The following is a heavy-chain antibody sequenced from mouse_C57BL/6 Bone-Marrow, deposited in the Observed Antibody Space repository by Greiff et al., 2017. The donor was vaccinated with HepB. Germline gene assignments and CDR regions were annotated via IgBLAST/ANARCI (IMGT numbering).Heavy chain of an antibody. Sequence: QVQLKESGAELASPGASVTLSCKASGYTFTDHIMNWVKKRPGQGLEWIGRIYPVSGETNYNQKFMGKATFSVDRSSSTVYMVLNSLTSEDPAVYYCFYSNYGWFYAMDDWGQGTSVTVSS. J-gene: IGHJ4*01. CDR3: FYSNYGWFYAMDD. V-gene: IGHV1-11*01. CDR2: IYPVSGET. CDR1: GYTFTDHI. D-gene: IGHD2-5*01.